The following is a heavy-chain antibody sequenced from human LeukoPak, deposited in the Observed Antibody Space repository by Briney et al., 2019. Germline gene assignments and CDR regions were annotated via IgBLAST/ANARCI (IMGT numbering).Heavy chain of an antibody. J-gene: IGHJ4*02. CDR3: ARGNPLGHF. CDR1: AFTLSSYW. V-gene: IGHV3-74*01. Sequence: PGGSLRLSCAASAFTLSSYWMRWVRQAPGKGLVWVSHINSDGSRTDYADSVKGRFTISRDNAKNTLYLQMNSLRAEDTAVYYCARGNPLGHFWGQGTLVTVSS. CDR2: INSDGSRT. D-gene: IGHD3-16*01.